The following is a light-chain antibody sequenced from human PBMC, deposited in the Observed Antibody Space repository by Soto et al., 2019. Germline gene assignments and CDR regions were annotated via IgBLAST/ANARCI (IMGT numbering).Light chain of an antibody. CDR3: QQAKTFSLT. CDR2: AAS. CDR1: QDLTNW. Sequence: DIQMTQSPSSVSASVGDRVIITCRASQDLTNWLAWYQQKPGKAPKVLIYAASSLESGVPSRFSGSGSGTEYTLTISSLQPEDFATYHCQQAKTFSLTFGGGTKVENK. V-gene: IGKV1D-12*01. J-gene: IGKJ4*01.